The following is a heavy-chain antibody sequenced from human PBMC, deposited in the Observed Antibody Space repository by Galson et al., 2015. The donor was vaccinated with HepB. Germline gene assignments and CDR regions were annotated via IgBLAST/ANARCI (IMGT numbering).Heavy chain of an antibody. D-gene: IGHD2-2*02. CDR3: ARASIGYCSSTSCYTDAFDI. CDR1: GYTFTSYY. CDR2: INPNSGGT. J-gene: IGHJ3*02. V-gene: IGHV1-2*04. Sequence: SVKVSCKASGYTFTSYYMHWVRQAPGQGLEWMGWINPNSGGTNYAQKFQGWVTMTRDTSISTAYMELSRLRSDDTAVYYCARASIGYCSSTSCYTDAFDIWGQGTMVTVSS.